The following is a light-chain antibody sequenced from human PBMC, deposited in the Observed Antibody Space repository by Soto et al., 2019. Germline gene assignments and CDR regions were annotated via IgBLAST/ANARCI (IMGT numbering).Light chain of an antibody. Sequence: EIVLTQSPGTLSLSPGERATLSCRASQSISSNYLAWYQQKPGQTPRLLIYGASSRATGIPDRFSGSGSGTDFTLTIGRLEPEDFAVYYCQQYERTPPRVTFGPGIKVDIK. CDR2: GAS. V-gene: IGKV3-20*01. CDR3: QQYERTPPRVT. J-gene: IGKJ3*01. CDR1: QSISSNY.